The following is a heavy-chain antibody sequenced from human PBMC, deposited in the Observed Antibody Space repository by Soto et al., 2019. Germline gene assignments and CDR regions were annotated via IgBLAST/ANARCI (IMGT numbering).Heavy chain of an antibody. J-gene: IGHJ6*03. CDR1: GGTFSSYT. Sequence: QVQLVQSGAEVKKPGSSVKVSCKASGGTFSSYTISWVRQAPGQGLEWMGRIIPILGIANYAQKFQGRVTITADKSTSTAYMELSSLRSEDTAVYYCARDLGGVVPAAVYYYYMDVWGKGTTVTVSS. CDR3: ARDLGGVVPAAVYYYYMDV. D-gene: IGHD2-2*01. CDR2: IIPILGIA. V-gene: IGHV1-69*08.